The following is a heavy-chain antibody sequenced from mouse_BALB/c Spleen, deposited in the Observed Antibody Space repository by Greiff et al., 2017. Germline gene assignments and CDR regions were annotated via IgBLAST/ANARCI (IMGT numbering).Heavy chain of an antibody. V-gene: IGHV1S127*01. Sequence: VQLQQPGAELVKPGASVKMSCKASGYTFTSYWMHWVKQRPGQGLEWIGVIDPSDSYTSYNQKFKGKATLTVDTSSSTAYMQLSSLTSEDSAVYYCTRSNGNYRAWFAYWGQGTLVTVSA. CDR1: GYTFTSYW. CDR3: TRSNGNYRAWFAY. CDR2: IDPSDSYT. J-gene: IGHJ3*01. D-gene: IGHD2-1*01.